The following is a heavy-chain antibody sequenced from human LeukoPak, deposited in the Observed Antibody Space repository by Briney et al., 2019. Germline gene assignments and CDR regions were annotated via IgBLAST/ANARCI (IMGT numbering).Heavy chain of an antibody. CDR1: GGSFSGYY. CDR3: ARGLLSATSGITMVRGVFEDY. D-gene: IGHD3-10*01. V-gene: IGHV4-34*01. Sequence: SETLSLTCAVYGGSFSGYYWSWIRQPPGKGLEWIGEINHSGSTNYNPSLKSRVTISVDTSKNQFSLKLSSVTAADTAVYYCARGLLSATSGITMVRGVFEDYWGQGTLVTVSS. CDR2: INHSGST. J-gene: IGHJ4*02.